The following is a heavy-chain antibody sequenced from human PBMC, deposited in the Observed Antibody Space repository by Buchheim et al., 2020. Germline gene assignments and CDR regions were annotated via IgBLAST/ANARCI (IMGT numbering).Heavy chain of an antibody. D-gene: IGHD4-17*01. Sequence: QVQLVESGGGVVQPGRSLRLSCAASGFTFSSYAMHWVRQAPGKGLEWVAVISYDGSNKYYADSVKGRFTIARANSKNTLYLQMNSLRAEDTAVYYCAKGVGDYVGLGYFDYWGQGTL. CDR3: AKGVGDYVGLGYFDY. CDR1: GFTFSSYA. J-gene: IGHJ4*02. CDR2: ISYDGSNK. V-gene: IGHV3-30*14.